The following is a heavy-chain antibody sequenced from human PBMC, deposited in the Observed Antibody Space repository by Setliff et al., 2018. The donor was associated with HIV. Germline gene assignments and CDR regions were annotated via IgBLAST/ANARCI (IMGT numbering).Heavy chain of an antibody. J-gene: IGHJ4*02. V-gene: IGHV1-18*01. Sequence: GASVKVSCKASGYTFTSYGISRVRQAPGQGLEWMGWISAYNGNTNYAQKLQGRLTMTTDTSTSTAYMELRSLRSDDTAMYYCARPGGSYGDYGWYLRFWGQGTLVTVSS. CDR2: ISAYNGNT. D-gene: IGHD4-17*01. CDR1: GYTFTSYG. CDR3: ARPGGSYGDYGWYLRF.